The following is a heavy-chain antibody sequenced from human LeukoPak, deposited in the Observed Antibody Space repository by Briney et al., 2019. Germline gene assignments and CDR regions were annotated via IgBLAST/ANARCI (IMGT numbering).Heavy chain of an antibody. CDR2: ISGSGGST. CDR1: GFTFSSYA. D-gene: IGHD3-10*01. J-gene: IGHJ4*02. V-gene: IGHV3-23*01. Sequence: PGGSLRHSCAASGFTFSSYAMSWVRQAPGKGLGWVSAISGSGGSTYYADSVKGRFTISRDNSKNTLYLQMNSLRAEDTAVYYCAKSEELLWFGFWGQGTLVTVSS. CDR3: AKSEELLWFGF.